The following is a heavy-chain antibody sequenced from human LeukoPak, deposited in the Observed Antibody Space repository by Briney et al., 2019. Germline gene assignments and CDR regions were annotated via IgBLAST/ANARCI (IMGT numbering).Heavy chain of an antibody. V-gene: IGHV4-39*07. D-gene: IGHD6-19*01. CDR2: IYYSGST. CDR3: AGGQSSGWSSPLDY. J-gene: IGHJ4*02. CDR1: GGSISSSSYY. Sequence: PSETLSLTSTVSGGSISSSSYYWGWIRQPPGKGLEWIGSIYYSGSTYYNPSLKSRVTISVDTSKNQFSLKLSSVTAADTAVYYCAGGQSSGWSSPLDYWGQGTLVTVSS.